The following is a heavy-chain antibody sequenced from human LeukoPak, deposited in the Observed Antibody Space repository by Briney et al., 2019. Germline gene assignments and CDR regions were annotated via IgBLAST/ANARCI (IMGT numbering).Heavy chain of an antibody. CDR1: GFTFSNYG. D-gene: IGHD1-1*01. J-gene: IGHJ4*02. V-gene: IGHV3-23*01. CDR2: ISSSGGST. CDR3: AKLED. Sequence: GGSLRLSCAASGFTFSNYGMSWVRQAPGKGLEWVSTISSSGGSTYYADSVKGRFTISRDNSKNTAYLQLSNLRVADTAVYYCAKLEDWGQGTLVAVSS.